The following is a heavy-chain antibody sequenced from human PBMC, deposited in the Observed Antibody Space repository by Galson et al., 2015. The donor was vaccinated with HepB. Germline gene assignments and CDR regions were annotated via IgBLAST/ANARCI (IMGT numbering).Heavy chain of an antibody. CDR2: IKQDGSEK. V-gene: IGHV3-7*03. Sequence: SLRLACAASGFTYSSPWWSCAGQAPGKGLEWVANIKQDGSEKYYVDSVKGRFTISRDNAKNSLYLQMNSLRAEDTAVYYCARETVAGDYYYYYGMDVWGQGTTVTVSS. CDR1: GFTYSSPW. J-gene: IGHJ6*02. CDR3: ARETVAGDYYYYYGMDV. D-gene: IGHD6-19*01.